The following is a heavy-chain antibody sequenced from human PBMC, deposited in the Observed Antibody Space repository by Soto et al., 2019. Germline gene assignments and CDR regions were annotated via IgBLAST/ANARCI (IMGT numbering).Heavy chain of an antibody. V-gene: IGHV3-33*01. J-gene: IGHJ4*02. CDR2: IWYDGSNK. CDR3: ARESSTGHFDY. Sequence: QVQLVESGGGVVQPGRSLRLSCAASGFTFRSYGMHWVRQAPGKGLQWVAVIWYDGSNKYYADSVKGRFTISRDNSKNTLYLQMNSLRAEDTAVYYCARESSTGHFDYWGQGTLVTVSS. CDR1: GFTFRSYG.